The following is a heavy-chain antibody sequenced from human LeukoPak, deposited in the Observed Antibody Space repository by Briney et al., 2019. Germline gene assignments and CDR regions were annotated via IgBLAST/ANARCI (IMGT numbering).Heavy chain of an antibody. CDR2: IYHSGST. CDR3: ARSRYCSSTSCYPPRRYYYDSSGYYDNLYYFDY. D-gene: IGHD3-22*01. Sequence: PSETLSLTCTVSGGSIRSYYWSWIRQPPGKGLEWIGEIYHSGSTNYNPSLKSRVTISVDTSKNQFSLKLSSVTAADTAVYYCARSRYCSSTSCYPPRRYYYDSSGYYDNLYYFDYWGQGTLVTVSS. J-gene: IGHJ4*02. V-gene: IGHV4-59*12. CDR1: GGSIRSYY.